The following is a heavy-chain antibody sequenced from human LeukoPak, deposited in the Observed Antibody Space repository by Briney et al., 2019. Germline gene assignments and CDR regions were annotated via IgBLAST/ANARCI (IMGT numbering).Heavy chain of an antibody. CDR1: GGSISTSSYY. J-gene: IGHJ4*02. V-gene: IGHV4-39*07. Sequence: SETLSLTCTVSGGSISTSSYYWGWIRQPPGKGLECIGSIYYSGSTYYNPSLKSRVTISVDTSKNQFSLKLSSVTAADTAVYYCARVICSGGSCRFDYWGQGTLVTVSS. CDR2: IYYSGST. CDR3: ARVICSGGSCRFDY. D-gene: IGHD2-15*01.